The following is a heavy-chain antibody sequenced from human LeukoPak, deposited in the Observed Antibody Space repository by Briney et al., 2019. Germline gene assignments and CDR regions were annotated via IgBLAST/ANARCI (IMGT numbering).Heavy chain of an antibody. D-gene: IGHD2-21*01. J-gene: IGHJ3*02. V-gene: IGHV1-2*06. Sequence: GASVKVSCKASGYTFTGYYMHWVRQAPGQGLEWMGRINPNSGGTNYAQKFQGRVTMTRDTSISTAYMELSRLRSDDTAVYYCARLPLWGDAFDIWGQGTMVTVSS. CDR1: GYTFTGYY. CDR2: INPNSGGT. CDR3: ARLPLWGDAFDI.